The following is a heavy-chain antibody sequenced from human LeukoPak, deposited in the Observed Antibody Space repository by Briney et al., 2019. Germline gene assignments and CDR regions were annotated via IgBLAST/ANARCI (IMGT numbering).Heavy chain of an antibody. CDR2: ISGSGDTT. V-gene: IGHV3-23*01. D-gene: IGHD2-21*02. CDR3: AKGLGDFGRTGAFDI. CDR1: GFTFSDYY. Sequence: GGSLRLSCAASGFTFSDYYMSWVRQAPGKGLEWVSAISGSGDTTHYADSVKGRFTISRDNSKNTLYLQMNSLRAEDTAVYYCAKGLGDFGRTGAFDIWGQGTMVTVSS. J-gene: IGHJ3*02.